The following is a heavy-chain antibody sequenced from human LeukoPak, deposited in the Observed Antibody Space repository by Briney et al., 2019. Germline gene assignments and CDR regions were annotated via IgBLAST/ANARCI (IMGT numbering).Heavy chain of an antibody. V-gene: IGHV1-69*06. CDR3: ARGESLLRYYFDY. CDR1: GGTFSSYA. CDR2: IIPIFGTA. J-gene: IGHJ4*02. Sequence: GASVKVSCKASGGTFSSYAISWVRQAPGQGLEWMGGIIPIFGTANYAQKFQGRVTITADKSTSTAYMELSSLRSEDTAVYYCARGESLLRYYFDYWGQGTLVTVSS.